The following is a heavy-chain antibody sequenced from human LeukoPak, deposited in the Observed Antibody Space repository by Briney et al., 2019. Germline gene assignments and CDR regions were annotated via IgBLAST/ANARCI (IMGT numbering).Heavy chain of an antibody. CDR1: GGSISSGSYY. D-gene: IGHD3-10*01. J-gene: IGHJ6*03. Sequence: SETLSLTCTVSGGSISSGSYYWSWIRQPAGKGLEWIGRIYTSGSTNYNPSLKSRVTISVDTSKNQFSLKLSSVTAADTAVYYCARASAMVRGVTRYYYYYMDVWGKGTTVTISS. V-gene: IGHV4-61*02. CDR3: ARASAMVRGVTRYYYYYMDV. CDR2: IYTSGST.